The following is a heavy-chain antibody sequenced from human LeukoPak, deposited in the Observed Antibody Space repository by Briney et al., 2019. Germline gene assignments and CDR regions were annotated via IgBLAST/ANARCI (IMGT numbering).Heavy chain of an antibody. D-gene: IGHD5-18*01. CDR1: GYTFTGYY. Sequence: GASVKVSCKASGYTFTGYYIHWVRQAPGQGLEWMGWINPNSGDTNYAQKFQGRVTMTRDSTISTAYMELRRLNSDGTAVYYCARGPSYGRLSVDYWGQGTLVTVSS. V-gene: IGHV1-2*02. J-gene: IGHJ4*02. CDR2: INPNSGDT. CDR3: ARGPSYGRLSVDY.